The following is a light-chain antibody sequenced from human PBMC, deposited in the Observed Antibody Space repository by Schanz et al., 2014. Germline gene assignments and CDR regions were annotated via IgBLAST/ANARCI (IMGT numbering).Light chain of an antibody. CDR2: EVS. CDR3: ISYTSSSTWV. V-gene: IGLV2-8*01. Sequence: QSALTQPPSASGSPGQSVTISCTGTSSDVGAYNYVSWYQQQPGKAPKLMIYEVSKRPSGVPDRFSGSKSGNTASLSVSGLQAEDEADYYCISYTSSSTWVFGGGTKLTVL. J-gene: IGLJ3*02. CDR1: SSDVGAYNY.